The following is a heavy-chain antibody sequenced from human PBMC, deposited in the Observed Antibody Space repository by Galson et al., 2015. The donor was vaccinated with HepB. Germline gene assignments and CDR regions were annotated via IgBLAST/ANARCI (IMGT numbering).Heavy chain of an antibody. Sequence: SLRLPCAASGFTFSSYGMHWVRQAPGEGLEWVALISYAGRDKYYAGSVEGRFTISRDSAKNTLYLQMHSLRPEDTAMYYCAKVGHSGYDDRYYDSGLDVWGQGTTVTVSS. CDR2: ISYAGRDK. D-gene: IGHD5-12*01. CDR1: GFTFSSYG. V-gene: IGHV3-30*18. CDR3: AKVGHSGYDDRYYDSGLDV. J-gene: IGHJ6*02.